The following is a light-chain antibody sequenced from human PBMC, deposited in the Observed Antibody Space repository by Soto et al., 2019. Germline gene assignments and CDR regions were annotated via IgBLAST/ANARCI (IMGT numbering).Light chain of an antibody. V-gene: IGKV1-6*01. CDR1: QGIRSD. CDR2: AAS. Sequence: AIQMTQSPSSLSASVGDRVTITCRASQGIRSDLAWYQKKSGKAPKLLIYAASSIQSGVPSRFSGSGSGSDFTLTISSLQPEDSATYDCLPDYTYPRTFGQGT. CDR3: LPDYTYPRT. J-gene: IGKJ1*01.